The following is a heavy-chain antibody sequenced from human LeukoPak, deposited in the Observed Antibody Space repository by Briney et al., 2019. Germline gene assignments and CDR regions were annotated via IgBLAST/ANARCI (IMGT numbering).Heavy chain of an antibody. CDR1: GGSISSSSYY. Sequence: SETLSLTCTVSGGSISSSSYYWGWIRQPPGKGLEWIGSIYYSGSTYYNPSLKSRVTISVDTSKNQFSLKLSSVTAADTAVYYCARDLTPYFYGSGSYLDYWGQGTLVTVSS. CDR2: IYYSGST. CDR3: ARDLTPYFYGSGSYLDY. V-gene: IGHV4-39*07. J-gene: IGHJ4*02. D-gene: IGHD3-10*01.